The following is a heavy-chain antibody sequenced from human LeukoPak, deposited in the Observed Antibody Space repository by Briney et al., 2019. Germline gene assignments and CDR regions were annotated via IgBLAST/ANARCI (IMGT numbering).Heavy chain of an antibody. D-gene: IGHD3-22*01. Sequence: PGGSLRLSCAASGFTFDDCGMSWVRQAPGKGLEWVSGINWNGGSTGYADSVKGRFTISRDNAKNSLYLQMNSLRAEDTALYYCARSTYYYDSSGYYFDYWGQGTLVTVSS. V-gene: IGHV3-20*04. CDR2: INWNGGST. J-gene: IGHJ4*02. CDR3: ARSTYYYDSSGYYFDY. CDR1: GFTFDDCG.